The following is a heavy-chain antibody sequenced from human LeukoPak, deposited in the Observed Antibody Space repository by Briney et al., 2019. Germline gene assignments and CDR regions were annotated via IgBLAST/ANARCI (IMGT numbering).Heavy chain of an antibody. J-gene: IGHJ4*02. D-gene: IGHD3-22*01. V-gene: IGHV4-34*01. CDR3: ARLWLTRYDY. CDR2: INHSGST. Sequence: SETLSLTCAVYGGSFSGYYWSWIRQPPGKGLEWIGEINHSGSTNYNPSLKSRVTISVDTSKNQFSLKLSSVTAADTAVYYCARLWLTRYDYWGQGTLVTVSS. CDR1: GGSFSGYY.